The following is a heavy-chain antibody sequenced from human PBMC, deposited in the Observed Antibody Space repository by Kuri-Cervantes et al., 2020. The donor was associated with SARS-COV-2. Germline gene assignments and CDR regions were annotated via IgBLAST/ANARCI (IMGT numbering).Heavy chain of an antibody. V-gene: IGHV3-30*03. CDR3: ARDRVGVHDC. J-gene: IGHJ4*02. CDR2: ISYDGNNT. D-gene: IGHD2-21*01. CDR1: GFAFINYG. Sequence: GESLKISCTASGFAFINYGMNWVRQAPGKGLEWVAIISYDGNNTYYADSVKGRFTISRDNSRNTLYLQMNSLRTEDTAIYYCARDRVGVHDCWGQGTLVTVSS.